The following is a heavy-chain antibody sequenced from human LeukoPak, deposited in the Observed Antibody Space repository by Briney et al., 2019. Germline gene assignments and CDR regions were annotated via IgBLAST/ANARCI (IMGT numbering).Heavy chain of an antibody. J-gene: IGHJ4*02. CDR2: IKEDGSAT. Sequence: GGSLRLSCAASGLTFSTYWMTWVRQAPGKGPEWVANIKEDGSATYYVDSVKGRFTISRDNAKKSLYLQMDSLRAEDTAVYYCARDSPGYLAYDSWGQGTLVTVSS. CDR3: ARDSPGYLAYDS. D-gene: IGHD1-1*01. V-gene: IGHV3-7*04. CDR1: GLTFSTYW.